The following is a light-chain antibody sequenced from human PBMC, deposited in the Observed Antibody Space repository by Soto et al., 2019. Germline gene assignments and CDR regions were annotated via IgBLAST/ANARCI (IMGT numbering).Light chain of an antibody. CDR2: DVT. CDR1: SSDIGDYQY. Sequence: QSALAQPRSVSGSPGQSVTISCTGTSSDIGDYQYVSWYQQHPGKAPKLMIFDVTKQPSGVPDRFSGSKSGNTASLTISGLQAEDDADYYCCSYAGSYTYVFGTGTKVTVL. J-gene: IGLJ1*01. V-gene: IGLV2-11*01. CDR3: CSYAGSYTYV.